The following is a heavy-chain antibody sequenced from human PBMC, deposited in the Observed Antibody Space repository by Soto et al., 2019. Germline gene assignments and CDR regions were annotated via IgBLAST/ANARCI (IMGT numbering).Heavy chain of an antibody. CDR3: AKDGQLTSYYYYGMDV. Sequence: EVQLLESGGGLVQPGGSLRLSCAASGFTFSSYAMSWVRQAPGKGLEWVSAISGSGGSTYYADSVKGRFTISRDNSKNTLYLQMNSLRADDTAVYYCAKDGQLTSYYYYGMDVWGQGTTVTVSS. CDR1: GFTFSSYA. V-gene: IGHV3-23*01. D-gene: IGHD1-1*01. CDR2: ISGSGGST. J-gene: IGHJ6*02.